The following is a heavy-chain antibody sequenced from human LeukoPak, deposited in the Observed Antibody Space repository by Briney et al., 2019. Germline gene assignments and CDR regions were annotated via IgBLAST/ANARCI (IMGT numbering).Heavy chain of an antibody. Sequence: PSETLSLTCTVSGGSISNYYWNWIRQPPGKGLEWIGYIYYTGSTNYNPSLKSRVTISVDTSKNQFSLKLSSVTAADTAVYYCARGFSDFWSGYYHPGKYYFDYWGQGTLVTVSS. J-gene: IGHJ4*02. CDR1: GGSISNYY. V-gene: IGHV4-59*12. CDR3: ARGFSDFWSGYYHPGKYYFDY. CDR2: IYYTGST. D-gene: IGHD3-3*01.